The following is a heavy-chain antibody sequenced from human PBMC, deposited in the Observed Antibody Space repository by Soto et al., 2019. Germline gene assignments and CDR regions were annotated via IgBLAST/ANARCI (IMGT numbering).Heavy chain of an antibody. CDR1: GFTFTRYS. V-gene: IGHV3-21*06. CDR2: ISSTTHYI. Sequence: EVQLVESGGGLVKPGGSLRLSCAASGFTFTRYSMNWVRQAPGKGLEWVSSISSTTHYIYYAESMRGRFTISRDNAKNAVYLEMNSLRAEDTAVYYCARESEDLTSNFDYWGQGTLVTVSS. J-gene: IGHJ4*02. CDR3: ARESEDLTSNFDY.